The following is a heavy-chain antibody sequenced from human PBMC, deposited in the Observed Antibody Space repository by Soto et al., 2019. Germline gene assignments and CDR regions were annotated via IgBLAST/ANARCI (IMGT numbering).Heavy chain of an antibody. D-gene: IGHD6-13*01. Sequence: QVQLVQSGAEVKKPGASVKVSRTASGYTFTHYAIHWVRHAPGQRLEWMGFINAGSGNTKYSQTFQGRPTFTKDTSASTAYMDLSSLRSADTAIHYCARGLAADGAWGQGTLVTVSS. CDR2: INAGSGNT. V-gene: IGHV1-3*01. CDR3: ARGLAADGA. J-gene: IGHJ5*02. CDR1: GYTFTHYA.